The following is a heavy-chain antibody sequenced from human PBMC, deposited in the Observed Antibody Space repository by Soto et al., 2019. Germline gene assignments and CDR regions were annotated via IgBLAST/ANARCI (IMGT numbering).Heavy chain of an antibody. Sequence: QVQLQESGPGLVKPSQTLSLTCTVSGGSISSGGYYWSWIRQHPGKGLEWIGYIYYSGSTYYNPSLKSRVTISVDTSKNRFSLKLSSVTAADTAVYYCARAYCSSTSCYGGFLEWFHKPGGGAFDIWGQGTMVTVSS. CDR3: ARAYCSSTSCYGGFLEWFHKPGGGAFDI. J-gene: IGHJ3*02. CDR2: IYYSGST. V-gene: IGHV4-31*03. D-gene: IGHD2-2*01. CDR1: GGSISSGGYY.